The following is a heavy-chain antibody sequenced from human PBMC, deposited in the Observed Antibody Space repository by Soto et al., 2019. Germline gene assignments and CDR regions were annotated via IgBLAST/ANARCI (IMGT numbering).Heavy chain of an antibody. Sequence: QVQLVQSGAEVKTPGSSLKVSCTVSGSRFSNYVISWVRQAPGHGLEWLGRIIPIFNTTQYAQKFQGRDTITADKSTNTASLELSSLTSDDTAVYYCAREGRGKKAGYNGLVSLGYWGQGTLVTVSS. D-gene: IGHD2-2*02. V-gene: IGHV1-69*06. J-gene: IGHJ4*02. CDR1: GSRFSNYV. CDR2: IIPIFNTT. CDR3: AREGRGKKAGYNGLVSLGY.